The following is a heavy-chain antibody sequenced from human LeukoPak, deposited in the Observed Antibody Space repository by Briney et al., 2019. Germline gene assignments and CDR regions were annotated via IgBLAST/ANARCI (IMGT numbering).Heavy chain of an antibody. Sequence: ASVKVSCKASGYRFTTYGITWVRQAPGQGLEWMGWISPYNADTNYAQKYQDRVIMTTDTITSTAYMELRSLRSDDTAVYYCARDYCSGGRCPLFWGQGTLVTVPS. D-gene: IGHD2-15*01. J-gene: IGHJ4*02. CDR1: GYRFTTYG. CDR3: ARDYCSGGRCPLF. CDR2: ISPYNADT. V-gene: IGHV1-18*01.